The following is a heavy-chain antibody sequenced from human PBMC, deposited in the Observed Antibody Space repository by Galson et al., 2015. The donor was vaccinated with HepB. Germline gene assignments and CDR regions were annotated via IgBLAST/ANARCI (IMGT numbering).Heavy chain of an antibody. CDR3: ARVGLRNWFDP. CDR1: GFTFSDYY. J-gene: IGHJ5*02. D-gene: IGHD4-17*01. V-gene: IGHV3-66*01. CDR2: IYSGGST. Sequence: SLRLSCAASGFTFSDYYMSWVRQAPGKGLEWVSVIYSGGSTYYADSVKGRFTISRDNSKNTLYLQMNSLRAEDTAVYYCARVGLRNWFDPWGQGTLVTVSS.